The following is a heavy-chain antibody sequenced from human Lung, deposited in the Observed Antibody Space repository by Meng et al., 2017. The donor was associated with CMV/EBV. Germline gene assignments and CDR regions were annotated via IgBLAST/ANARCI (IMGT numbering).Heavy chain of an antibody. CDR1: GFIFSSYG. CDR3: AKERIRYNYGSETIEY. CDR2: IRYDGSKE. D-gene: IGHD5-18*01. J-gene: IGHJ4*02. Sequence: GGSLRLXXAASGFIFSSYGMHWVRQAPGKGLEWVAFIRYDGSKEYYVDFVKGRFTISRDNSKNTLYLQMHSLRPGDTAVYYCAKERIRYNYGSETIEYWGQGTXVTVSS. V-gene: IGHV3-30*02.